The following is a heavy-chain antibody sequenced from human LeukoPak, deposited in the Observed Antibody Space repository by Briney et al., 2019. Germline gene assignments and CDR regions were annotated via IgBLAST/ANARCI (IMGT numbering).Heavy chain of an antibody. CDR2: ISSNWGST. D-gene: IGHD3-10*02. Sequence: GRSLRLFCAAWVFTFSRYAMHWVRQPPGKGLEYVSAISSNWGSTSYANSVKGRFTISRDNSKNTLYLQMGSLRAEDTAVYYCAIDHQHTYTILGDYWGQGTLVTVSS. V-gene: IGHV3-64*01. J-gene: IGHJ4*02. CDR1: VFTFSRYA. CDR3: AIDHQHTYTILGDY.